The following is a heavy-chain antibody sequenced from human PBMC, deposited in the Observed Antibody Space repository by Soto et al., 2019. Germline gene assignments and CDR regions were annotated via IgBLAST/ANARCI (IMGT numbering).Heavy chain of an antibody. CDR3: ARGGYCSSTSCYFDYGMDV. Sequence: SETLSLTCAVYGGSFSGYYWSWIRQPPGKGLEWIGEINHSGSTNYNPSLKSRVTISVDTSKNQFSLKLSSVTAADTAVYYCARGGYCSSTSCYFDYGMDVWGQGTTVTAP. J-gene: IGHJ6*02. CDR1: GGSFSGYY. V-gene: IGHV4-34*01. D-gene: IGHD2-2*01. CDR2: INHSGST.